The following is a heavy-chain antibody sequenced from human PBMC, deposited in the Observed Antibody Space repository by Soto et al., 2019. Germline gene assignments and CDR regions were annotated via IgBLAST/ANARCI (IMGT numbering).Heavy chain of an antibody. CDR3: ARDSRDGYNYFYYYWMDV. Sequence: SETLSLTCSVSGDTVSGGSSYWSWIWQPPGKGLQLIGYVYYSGSTNYTPSLKSRVTISVDTSRNQFSLWLTSVTAADTAVYYCARDSRDGYNYFYYYWMDVWGQGITVT. D-gene: IGHD5-12*01. CDR1: GDTVSGGSSY. V-gene: IGHV4-61*01. J-gene: IGHJ6*02. CDR2: VYYSGST.